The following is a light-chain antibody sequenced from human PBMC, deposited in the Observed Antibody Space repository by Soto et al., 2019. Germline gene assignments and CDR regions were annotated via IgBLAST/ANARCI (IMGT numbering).Light chain of an antibody. CDR2: DVT. Sequence: QSALTQPRSVSGSPGQSVTISCTGTSSDVGGYTFVSWYQQHPGKAPKVMIYDVTKRPSGVPDRFPGSKSGNTASLTISGLQAEDEADYYCCSYAGSYTYVFGTGTKLTVL. V-gene: IGLV2-11*01. CDR3: CSYAGSYTYV. J-gene: IGLJ1*01. CDR1: SSDVGGYTF.